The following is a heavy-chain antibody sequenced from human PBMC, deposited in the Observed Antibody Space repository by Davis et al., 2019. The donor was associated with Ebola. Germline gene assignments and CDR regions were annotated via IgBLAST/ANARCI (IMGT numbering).Heavy chain of an antibody. Sequence: AASVKVSCKASGGTFSSYAISWVRQAPGQGLEWMGIINPSGGSTSYAQKFQGRVTMTRDTSTSTVYMELGSLRSEDTAVYYCARILTKYHLSLDYWGQGTLVTVSS. V-gene: IGHV1-46*01. J-gene: IGHJ4*02. CDR1: GGTFSSYA. CDR2: INPSGGST. CDR3: ARILTKYHLSLDY. D-gene: IGHD1-14*01.